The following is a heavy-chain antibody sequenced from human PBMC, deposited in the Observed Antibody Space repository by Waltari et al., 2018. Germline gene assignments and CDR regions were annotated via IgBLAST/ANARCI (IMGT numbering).Heavy chain of an antibody. CDR2: VDPEDGKT. Sequence: EVQLVQSGAEVKKPGATVKISCKASGYIFRNYYMHPLRQAPGKGLEWMGRVDPEDGKTIYADKFQGRFIITTNRPTRTVFMEVTSLTSDDAAVYYCATSGMDLSGVTINWFDPWGQGTLLTVSS. D-gene: IGHD3-9*01. V-gene: IGHV1-69-2*01. CDR3: ATSGMDLSGVTINWFDP. CDR1: GYIFRNYY. J-gene: IGHJ5*02.